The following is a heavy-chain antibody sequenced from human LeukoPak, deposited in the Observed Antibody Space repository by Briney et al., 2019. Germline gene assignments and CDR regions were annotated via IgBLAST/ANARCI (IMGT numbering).Heavy chain of an antibody. CDR3: TRVRKSNNWWGAFDI. J-gene: IGHJ3*02. CDR1: GVTFSSYA. D-gene: IGHD1-1*01. V-gene: IGHV1-69*04. Sequence: GASVTVSCKASGVTFSSYAISWVRQAPGQGLEWMGRIIPILGIANYAQKFQGRVTMTTDTSRSTAYMELRSLRSDDTAVYYCTRVRKSNNWWGAFDIWGQGTMITVSS. CDR2: IIPILGIA.